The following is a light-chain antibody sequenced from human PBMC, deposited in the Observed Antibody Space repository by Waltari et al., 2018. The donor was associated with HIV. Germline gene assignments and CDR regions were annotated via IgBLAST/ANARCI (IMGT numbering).Light chain of an antibody. CDR2: GAS. Sequence: EIVLTQSPDTLSLSPGERATLSCTASQSVTSGYLAWYQQKPGRTPRLVISGASSRATGIPDRFSGRGSGTHFTLTINGVEPEDFAVYFCQQYATSPELTFGGGTQLDIK. J-gene: IGKJ4*01. V-gene: IGKV3-20*01. CDR1: QSVTSGY. CDR3: QQYATSPELT.